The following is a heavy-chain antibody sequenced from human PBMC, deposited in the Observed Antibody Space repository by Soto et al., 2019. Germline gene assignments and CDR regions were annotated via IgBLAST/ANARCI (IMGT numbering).Heavy chain of an antibody. Sequence: SETLSLTCTVSGGSISSSSYYWGWIRQPPGKGLEWIGSIYYSGSTYYNPSLKSRVTISVDTSKNQFSLKLSSVTAADTAVYYCARHLQWLAEFDYWGQGTLVTVSS. V-gene: IGHV4-39*01. CDR1: GGSISSSSYY. CDR2: IYYSGST. D-gene: IGHD6-19*01. J-gene: IGHJ4*02. CDR3: ARHLQWLAEFDY.